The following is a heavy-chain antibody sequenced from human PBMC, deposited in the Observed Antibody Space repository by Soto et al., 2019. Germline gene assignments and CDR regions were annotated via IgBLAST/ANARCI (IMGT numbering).Heavy chain of an antibody. V-gene: IGHV4-59*01. Sequence: SETLSLTCTVSGGSISSYYWSWIRQPPGKGLEWIGYIYYSGSSNYNPSLKGRVTMSVDTSKNQFSLKLSSVTAADTAVYYCARDTIVAKDYYYMDVWGKGTKVTVSS. CDR2: IYYSGSS. J-gene: IGHJ6*03. CDR1: GGSISSYY. CDR3: ARDTIVAKDYYYMDV. D-gene: IGHD5-12*01.